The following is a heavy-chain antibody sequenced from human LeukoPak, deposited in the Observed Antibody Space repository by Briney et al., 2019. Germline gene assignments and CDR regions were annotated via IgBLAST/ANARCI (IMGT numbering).Heavy chain of an antibody. CDR3: ARDLTDTGNLDY. J-gene: IGHJ4*02. D-gene: IGHD3-10*01. V-gene: IGHV4-59*01. CDR1: GGPISSYY. CDR2: IYYSGST. Sequence: SETLSLTCTVSGGPISSYYWSWIRQPPGKGLEWIGYIYYSGSTNYNPSLKSRVTISVDTSKNQFSLKLSSVTAADTAVYYCARDLTDTGNLDYWGQGTLVTVSS.